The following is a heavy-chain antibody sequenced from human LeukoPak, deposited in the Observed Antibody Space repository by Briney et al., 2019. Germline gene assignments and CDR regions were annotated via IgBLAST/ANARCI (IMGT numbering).Heavy chain of an antibody. V-gene: IGHV4-59*01. J-gene: IGHJ6*03. CDR1: GASISSDY. CDR3: ARTTMVRGTYYMDV. Sequence: PSETLSLTCTVSGASISSDYWSWIRQPPGKGLQWIGCIHYSGSTNYNPSLKSRVTISVDTSKNQFSLKLSSVTAADTAVYYCARTTMVRGTYYMDVWGKGTTVTISS. CDR2: IHYSGST. D-gene: IGHD3-10*01.